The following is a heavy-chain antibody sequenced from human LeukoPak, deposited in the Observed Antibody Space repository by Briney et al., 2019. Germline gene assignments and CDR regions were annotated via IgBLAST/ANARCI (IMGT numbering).Heavy chain of an antibody. CDR2: LKSDGSSI. D-gene: IGHD1-26*01. CDR3: AGTKYIGNAIEY. V-gene: IGHV3-74*01. Sequence: GGSLRLSCAASGFSFSTYWMHWVRQAPGKGPVWVSRLKSDGSSISYADSVKGRFTISRDNAKNTLYLQMSNLRAEDTATYYCAGTKYIGNAIEYWGQGTLVTVSS. CDR1: GFSFSTYW. J-gene: IGHJ4*02.